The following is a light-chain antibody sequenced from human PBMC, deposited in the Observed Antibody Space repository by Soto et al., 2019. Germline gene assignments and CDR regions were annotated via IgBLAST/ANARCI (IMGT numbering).Light chain of an antibody. J-gene: IGLJ2*01. CDR3: SSYTSSSTLVV. V-gene: IGLV2-14*01. Sequence: QSALTQPASVSGSPGQSITISCTGTSSDVGGYNYVSWYQQHPGKAPKLMIYEVNNRPSGLSNRFSGSKSGNTDSLTISGLQAEDEADYYCSSYTSSSTLVVFGGGTKLTV. CDR1: SSDVGGYNY. CDR2: EVN.